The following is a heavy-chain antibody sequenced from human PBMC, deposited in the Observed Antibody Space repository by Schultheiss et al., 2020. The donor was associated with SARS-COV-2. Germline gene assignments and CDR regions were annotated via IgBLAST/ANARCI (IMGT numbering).Heavy chain of an antibody. CDR1: GGSISSPDSH. V-gene: IGHV4-61*08. J-gene: IGHJ5*02. Sequence: SETLSLTCSVSGGSISSPDSHWSWIRQPPGEGLEWIGYIYYSGSTNYNPSLKSRVTISVDTSKNQFSLKLSSVTAADTAVYYCASGLHFDPWGQGTLVTVSS. CDR3: ASGLHFDP. D-gene: IGHD3/OR15-3a*01. CDR2: IYYSGST.